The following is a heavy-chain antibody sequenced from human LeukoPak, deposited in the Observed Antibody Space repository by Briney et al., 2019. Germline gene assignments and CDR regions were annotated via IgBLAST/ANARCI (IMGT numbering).Heavy chain of an antibody. CDR3: AKGRYYDSSGYCLLEY. V-gene: IGHV3-23*01. D-gene: IGHD3-22*01. CDR2: ITDSGGTT. J-gene: IGHJ4*02. CDR1: GFTFSSYW. Sequence: GGSLRLSCAASGFTFSSYWMHWVRQAPGKGLEWVSGITDSGGTTYYADSVKGRFTISRDNSKNTLYLQMNSLRAEDTALYYCAKGRYYDSSGYCLLEYWGQGTLVTVSS.